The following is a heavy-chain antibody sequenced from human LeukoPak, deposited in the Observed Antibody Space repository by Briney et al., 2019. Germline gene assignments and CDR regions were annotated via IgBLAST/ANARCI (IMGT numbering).Heavy chain of an antibody. J-gene: IGHJ4*02. Sequence: PSEALSLTCAVYGGSFSGYYWSWIRQPPGKGLEWIGEINHGGATNYNPSLKSRVSASIDTSKKQFSLNLNSVTAADTAVYYCARRKAQRGYSYDSGSYFSHWGQGTLVTVSS. D-gene: IGHD5-12*01. CDR2: INHGGAT. CDR1: GGSFSGYY. V-gene: IGHV4-34*01. CDR3: ARRKAQRGYSYDSGSYFSH.